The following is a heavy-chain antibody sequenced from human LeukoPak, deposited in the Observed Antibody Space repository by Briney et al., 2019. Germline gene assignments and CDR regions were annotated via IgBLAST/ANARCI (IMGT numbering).Heavy chain of an antibody. CDR3: ARAHQYFNWFDP. V-gene: IGHV4-59*01. Sequence: IPSETLSLTCTVSGGSISSYYWSWIRQPPGKGLEWIGYIYYSGSTNYNPSLKSRVTISVDTSKNQFSLKLSSVTAADTAVYYCARAHQYFNWFDPWGQGTLVTVSS. CDR1: GGSISSYY. J-gene: IGHJ5*02. D-gene: IGHD2-2*01. CDR2: IYYSGST.